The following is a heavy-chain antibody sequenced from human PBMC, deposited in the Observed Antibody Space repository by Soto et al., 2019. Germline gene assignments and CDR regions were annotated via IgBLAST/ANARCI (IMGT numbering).Heavy chain of an antibody. J-gene: IGHJ4*02. V-gene: IGHV3-21*01. CDR1: GFNFSDYS. Sequence: DVQLLESGGGLVKPGGSLRLSCETSGFNFSDYSMNWVRQAPGEGLEWVAFISSSSSFIYYADSVQGRFSVSRDNARNLMYLEMTSLRVEDTATYYCAKDCGSGDGFDYWCQGILVAVTS. CDR2: ISSSSSFI. CDR3: AKDCGSGDGFDY. D-gene: IGHD3-10*01.